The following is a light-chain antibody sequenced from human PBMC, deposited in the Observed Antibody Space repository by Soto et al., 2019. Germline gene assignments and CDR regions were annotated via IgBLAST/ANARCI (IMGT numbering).Light chain of an antibody. V-gene: IGLV2-11*01. J-gene: IGLJ1*01. Sequence: QSALTQTRSVSGSPGQSVTISCTGTSSDVGGYNYVSWYQQYPGKAPKVMIYAVTKRPSGVPDRISGSKSGNTASLTISGLQAEDEADYYCCSYAGSYTHYVFGTGTQLTVL. CDR1: SSDVGGYNY. CDR3: CSYAGSYTHYV. CDR2: AVT.